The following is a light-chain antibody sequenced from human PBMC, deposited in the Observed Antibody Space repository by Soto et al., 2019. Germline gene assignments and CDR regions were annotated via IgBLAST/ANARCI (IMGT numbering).Light chain of an antibody. CDR2: GAS. V-gene: IGKV3-15*01. CDR3: QDYDDWPTWT. CDR1: QSVSSN. J-gene: IGKJ1*01. Sequence: EIVMTQSPATLSVSPGERATLSCRASQSVSSNLAWYQQKLGQAPRLLIYGASTRAPGIPARFSGSGPGTEFTLVISSLQSEDIAVYYCQDYDDWPTWTFGQGTKVDIK.